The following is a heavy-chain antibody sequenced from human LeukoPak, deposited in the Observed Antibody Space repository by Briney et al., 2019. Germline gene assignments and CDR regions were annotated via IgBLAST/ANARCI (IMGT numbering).Heavy chain of an antibody. CDR2: IYTSGST. D-gene: IGHD3/OR15-3a*01. J-gene: IGHJ4*02. CDR3: ATIGRGRMENYTYYFDY. V-gene: IGHV4-61*02. Sequence: PSETLSLTCTVSGGSISSSSYYWGWIRQPAGKGLEWIGRIYTSGSTNYNPSLKSRVTMSVDTSKNQFSLKLSSVTAADTAVYYCATIGRGRMENYTYYFDYWGQGTLVTVSS. CDR1: GGSISSSSYY.